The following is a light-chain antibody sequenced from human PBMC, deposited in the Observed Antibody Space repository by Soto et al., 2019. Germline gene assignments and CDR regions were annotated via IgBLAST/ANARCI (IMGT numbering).Light chain of an antibody. V-gene: IGKV3-20*01. J-gene: IGKJ1*01. CDR3: QQYGSSPGT. Sequence: EIVLTQSPGTLSLSPGERATLSCRASQSVSSNYLAWYLQKPGQAPILLIYGASTRATGIPGRFSGSGSGTDFTLTNSRLEPEDFAVYYCQQYGSSPGTFGQGTKVDIK. CDR2: GAS. CDR1: QSVSSNY.